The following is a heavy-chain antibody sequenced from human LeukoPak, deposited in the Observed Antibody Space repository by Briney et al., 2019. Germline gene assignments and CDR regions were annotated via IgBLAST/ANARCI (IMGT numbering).Heavy chain of an antibody. CDR3: ARLPTTVTRVDY. V-gene: IGHV1-2*02. D-gene: IGHD4-17*01. J-gene: IGHJ4*02. Sequence: ASVKVSCKASGYTFTSYGISWVRQAPGQGLEWMGWINPNSGGTNYAQKFQGRVTMTRDTSISTAYMELSRLRSDDTAVYYCARLPTTVTRVDYWGQGTLVTVSS. CDR1: GYTFTSYG. CDR2: INPNSGGT.